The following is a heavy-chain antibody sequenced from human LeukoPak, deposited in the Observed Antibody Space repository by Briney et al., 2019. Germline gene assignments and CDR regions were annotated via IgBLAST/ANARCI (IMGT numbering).Heavy chain of an antibody. D-gene: IGHD3-22*01. Sequence: GGSLRLSCAASGFTFSSYWMHWVRQAPGKGLVWVSRINTDGSSTSYADSVKGRFTISRDNAKNTLYLQMNSLRAEDTAVYYCARAYYYDSSGSDYWGRGTLVTVSS. J-gene: IGHJ4*02. CDR3: ARAYYYDSSGSDY. CDR2: INTDGSST. CDR1: GFTFSSYW. V-gene: IGHV3-74*01.